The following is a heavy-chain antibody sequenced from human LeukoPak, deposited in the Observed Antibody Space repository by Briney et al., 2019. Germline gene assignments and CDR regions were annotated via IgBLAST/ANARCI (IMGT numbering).Heavy chain of an antibody. CDR2: IIPAFGTP. J-gene: IGHJ4*02. CDR3: STRGGSTSSLDS. CDR1: RGTFSNLA. Sequence: ASVKVSCKASRGTFSNLAFSWVRHAPGQGLEWMGGIIPAFGTPSYPQRFHGRVTISTDESTSSVYMELSGLRSKDTAVYYCSTRGGSTSSLDSWGQGALV. D-gene: IGHD6-6*01. V-gene: IGHV1-69*05.